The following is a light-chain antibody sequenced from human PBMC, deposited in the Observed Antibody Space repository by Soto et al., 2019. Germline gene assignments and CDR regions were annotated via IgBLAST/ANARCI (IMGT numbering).Light chain of an antibody. V-gene: IGKV3-11*01. CDR3: QQRSNWPPIT. Sequence: EIVMTQSPATLYVSPGETASLSCRTSQSVSSYLAWYQQKPGQAPRLLIYDASNRATGIPARFSGSGSGTDFTLTISSLEPEDFAVYYCQQRSNWPPITFGQGTRLEIK. CDR2: DAS. J-gene: IGKJ5*01. CDR1: QSVSSY.